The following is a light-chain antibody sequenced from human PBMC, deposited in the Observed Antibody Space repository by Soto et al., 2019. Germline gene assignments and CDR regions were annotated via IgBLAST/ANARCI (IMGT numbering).Light chain of an antibody. CDR1: ESISTW. CDR2: GAS. Sequence: GDRVTITCRASESISTWLAWYQQKPGKAPKLLIYGASSLESGVPPRFSGDGSETEFTLTISSLQRDDFGTYYCQQNSLLWSFAKGTKVE. V-gene: IGKV1-5*03. J-gene: IGKJ1*01. CDR3: QQNSLLWS.